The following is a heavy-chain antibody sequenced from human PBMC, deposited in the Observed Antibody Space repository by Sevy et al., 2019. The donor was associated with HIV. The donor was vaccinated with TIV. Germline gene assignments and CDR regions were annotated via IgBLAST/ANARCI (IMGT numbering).Heavy chain of an antibody. D-gene: IGHD4-17*01. Sequence: SETLSLTCTVSGGSISSYYWSWIRQPPGKGLEWIGYIYYSGSTNYNPSLKSRVTISVDTSKNQFSLKLSSVTAADTVVYYCARNYGDYEYFDYWGQGTLVTVSS. CDR2: IYYSGST. V-gene: IGHV4-59*01. J-gene: IGHJ4*02. CDR3: ARNYGDYEYFDY. CDR1: GGSISSYY.